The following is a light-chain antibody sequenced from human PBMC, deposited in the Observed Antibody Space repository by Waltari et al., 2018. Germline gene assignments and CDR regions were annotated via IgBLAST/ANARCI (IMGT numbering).Light chain of an antibody. Sequence: SALTQPASVSDSPGRPVTLSCTKSTSDGEPFGPVSWYPHHPRQAPQLLIFDGTNRPPVVSVRFSATESPNTASLTISDLQAEDEAHYYCASYLPDGIVVFGGGTRLNVL. J-gene: IGLJ2*01. CDR1: TSDGEPFGP. CDR2: DGT. CDR3: ASYLPDGIVV. V-gene: IGLV2-14*01.